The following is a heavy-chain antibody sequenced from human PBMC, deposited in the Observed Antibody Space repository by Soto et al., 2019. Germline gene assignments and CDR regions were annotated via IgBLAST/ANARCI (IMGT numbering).Heavy chain of an antibody. J-gene: IGHJ6*02. CDR2: IYSGGST. CDR3: ARDTVTYYYYGMDV. CDR1: GFTVSSNY. V-gene: IGHV3-53*01. D-gene: IGHD4-17*01. Sequence: EVQLVESGGGLIQPGGSLRLSCAASGFTVSSNYMSWVRQAPGKGLEWVSVIYSGGSTYYADSVKGRFTISRDNSKNTLYLQMNSLRAEDTAVYYCARDTVTYYYYGMDVWGQGTTVTVSS.